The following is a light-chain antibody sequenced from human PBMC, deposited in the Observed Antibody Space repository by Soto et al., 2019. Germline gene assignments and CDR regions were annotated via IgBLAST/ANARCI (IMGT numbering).Light chain of an antibody. J-gene: IGKJ5*01. CDR2: DXS. CDR1: QSLIFSEGKTY. Sequence: VLTQAPLSLSVTSGQPASLTXKASQSLIFSEGKTYLYWXLQRQGXTPKXXXYDXSNRLSGVPDRLSGSGSGTDFTLNISRVEAEDVGVYYCMQRSHVPITFGQGTRVEI. CDR3: MQRSHVPIT. V-gene: IGKV2D-29*01.